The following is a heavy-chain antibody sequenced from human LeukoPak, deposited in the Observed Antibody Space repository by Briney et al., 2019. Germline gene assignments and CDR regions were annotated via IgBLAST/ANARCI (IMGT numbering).Heavy chain of an antibody. CDR3: VRDRGYCSGGTCYALWDY. J-gene: IGHJ4*02. V-gene: IGHV3-7*01. CDR1: GLSFSNSW. D-gene: IGHD2-15*01. CDR2: IKEEGGEK. Sequence: RPGGSLRLSCAVSGLSFSNSWMTSVRQPPGKGREWVAHIKEEGGEKNYVDTVKGPFTLARDKAKHSLYLQISSLRAERPSMYECVRDRGYCSGGTCYALWDYWGQGTLVTVSS.